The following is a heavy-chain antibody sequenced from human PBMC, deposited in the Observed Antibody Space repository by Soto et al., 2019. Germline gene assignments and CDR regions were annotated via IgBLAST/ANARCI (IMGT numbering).Heavy chain of an antibody. CDR3: ASTYDYGDYARYWFDP. J-gene: IGHJ5*02. CDR2: ISAYNGNT. CDR1: GYTFTSYG. V-gene: IGHV1-18*01. D-gene: IGHD4-17*01. Sequence: ASVKVSCKASGYTFTSYGISWVRQAPGQGLEWMGWISAYNGNTNYAQKLQGRVTMTTDTSTSTAYMELRSLRSDDTAVYYCASTYDYGDYARYWFDPWGQGTLVTVSS.